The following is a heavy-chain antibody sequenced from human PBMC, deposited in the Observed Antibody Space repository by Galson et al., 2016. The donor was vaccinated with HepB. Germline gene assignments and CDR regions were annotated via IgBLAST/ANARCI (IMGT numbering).Heavy chain of an antibody. V-gene: IGHV3-23*01. CDR3: AKNWISDGCDD. Sequence: SLRLSCAASGFTFNTNAMTWVRQAPGKGLEWVGGISGNGATTYYADYAKCRFTISRDNAKNTVYLQMNSLRAEDTALYYRAKNWISDGCDDWGQGTLVTVSS. CDR1: GFTFNTNA. J-gene: IGHJ4*02. CDR2: ISGNGATT. D-gene: IGHD3-10*01.